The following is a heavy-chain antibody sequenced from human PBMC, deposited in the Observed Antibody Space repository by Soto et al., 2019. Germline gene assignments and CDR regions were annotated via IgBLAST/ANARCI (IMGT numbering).Heavy chain of an antibody. Sequence: KASETLSLTCAVYGGSFSGYYWSWIRQPPGKGLEWIGEINHSGSTNYNPSLKSRVTISVDTSKNQFSLKLSSVTAADTAVYYCARVNVVVPAAIPVPSYRWLINRGGTGNLHSENWFDPWGQGTLVTVSS. D-gene: IGHD2-2*02. CDR3: ARVNVVVPAAIPVPSYRWLINRGGTGNLHSENWFDP. V-gene: IGHV4-34*01. CDR1: GGSFSGYY. J-gene: IGHJ5*02. CDR2: INHSGST.